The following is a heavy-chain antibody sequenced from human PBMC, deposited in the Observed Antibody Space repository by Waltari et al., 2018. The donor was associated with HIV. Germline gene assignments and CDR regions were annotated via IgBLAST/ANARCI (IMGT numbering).Heavy chain of an antibody. V-gene: IGHV1-8*01. D-gene: IGHD5-12*01. CDR1: GYTFTRYD. J-gene: IGHJ6*02. CDR3: ARGGVSGYLYGMDV. Sequence: QVQLVQSGAEVKKPGASVKVSCKASGYTFTRYDINWVRQATGQGLEWMGWMNPKRGNTGYAQKVQGRVTMTRNTSISTAYMELSSLRSEDTAVYYCARGGVSGYLYGMDVWGQGTTVTVSS. CDR2: MNPKRGNT.